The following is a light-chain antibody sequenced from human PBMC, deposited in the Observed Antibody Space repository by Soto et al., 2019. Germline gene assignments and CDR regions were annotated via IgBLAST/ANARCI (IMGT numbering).Light chain of an antibody. CDR1: QSVSSSY. V-gene: IGKV3-20*01. CDR3: QQYGSSPPT. Sequence: IVLAQSPGTLSLSPGERATLSCRASQSVSSSYLTWYQQKPGQAPRLLIYGASSRATGIPDRFSGSGSGTDFTLTISRLEPEDFAVYYCQQYGSSPPTFGQRTKVDI. J-gene: IGKJ1*01. CDR2: GAS.